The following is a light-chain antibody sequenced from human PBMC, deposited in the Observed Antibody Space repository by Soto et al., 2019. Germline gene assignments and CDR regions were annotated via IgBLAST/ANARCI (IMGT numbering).Light chain of an antibody. CDR3: QQYDNWPPWT. CDR1: QSVSSN. CDR2: GAS. V-gene: IGKV3-15*01. J-gene: IGKJ1*01. Sequence: EVVMTQSPATLSVSPGERATLSCRASQSVSSNLAWYQQKAGQAPRLLIYGASTRATGVPVRFSGSGSGTEFTLTIGSLQSEAFAVYYCQQYDNWPPWTFGQGTKVEIK.